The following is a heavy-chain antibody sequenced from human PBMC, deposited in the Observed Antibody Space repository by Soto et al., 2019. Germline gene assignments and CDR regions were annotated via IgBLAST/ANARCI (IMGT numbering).Heavy chain of an antibody. CDR1: GFTFSSYS. CDR2: ISSSSSTI. Sequence: GGSLRLSCAASGFTFSSYSMNWVRQAPGKGLEWVSYISSSSSTIYYADPVKGRFTISRDNAKNSLYLQMNSLRDEDTAVYYCARDRLGYCSGGSCYSGYYGMDVWGQGTTVTVSS. CDR3: ARDRLGYCSGGSCYSGYYGMDV. V-gene: IGHV3-48*02. D-gene: IGHD2-15*01. J-gene: IGHJ6*02.